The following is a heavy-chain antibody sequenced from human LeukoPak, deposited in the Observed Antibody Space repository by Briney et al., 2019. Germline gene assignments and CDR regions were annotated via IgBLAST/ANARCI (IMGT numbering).Heavy chain of an antibody. CDR2: VYYSGST. J-gene: IGHJ5*02. Sequence: PSETLSLTCTLSRGSLSGGGYYSSWIRQHPGKGLEWIGYVYYSGSTYYNPSLKSRVTISVDTSKNQFSLKLSSVTAAATAVYYCARGEPYYYDSGGYYRPLNWFDPWGEGTLVTVSS. D-gene: IGHD3-22*01. CDR3: ARGEPYYYDSGGYYRPLNWFDP. CDR1: RGSLSGGGYY. V-gene: IGHV4-31*02.